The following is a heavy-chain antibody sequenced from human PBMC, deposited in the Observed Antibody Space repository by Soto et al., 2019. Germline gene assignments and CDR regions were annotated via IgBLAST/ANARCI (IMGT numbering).Heavy chain of an antibody. D-gene: IGHD2-15*01. V-gene: IGHV3-48*04. J-gene: IGHJ4*02. Sequence: DVVLVNSGGGFVRPGESLRLSCGASGFRFTSFGMNWVRQGPGQGLEWLSYISGLSATTYYADSVRGRFTVSRDNDMNLVFLQLNNLSGDDTAVYYCTRGGAARPEYWGQGSRVVVSS. CDR2: ISGLSATT. CDR3: TRGGAARPEY. CDR1: GFRFTSFG.